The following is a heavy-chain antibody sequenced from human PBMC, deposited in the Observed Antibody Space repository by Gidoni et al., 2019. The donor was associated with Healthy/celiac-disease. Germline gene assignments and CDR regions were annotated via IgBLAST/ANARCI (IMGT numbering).Heavy chain of an antibody. CDR1: GFTFSSYS. Sequence: EVQLVESGGGLVKHGGSLSRSCAAPGFTFSSYSMNWVRQAPGKGLEWVSSISSSSSYIYYADSVKGRFTISRDNAKNSLYLQMYSLGAEDTAVYYCARDRLVTLDYWGQGTLVTVSS. CDR3: ARDRLVTLDY. CDR2: ISSSSSYI. J-gene: IGHJ4*02. V-gene: IGHV3-21*01. D-gene: IGHD2-15*01.